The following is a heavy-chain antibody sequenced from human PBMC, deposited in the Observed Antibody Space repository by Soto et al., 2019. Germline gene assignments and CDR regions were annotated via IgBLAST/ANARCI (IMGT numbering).Heavy chain of an antibody. D-gene: IGHD1-1*01. V-gene: IGHV1-69*06. CDR3: ARGRGRDAYNFRD. CDR2: IIPMFDKT. Sequence: QVQLVQSGAEVKKPGSSVKVSCRASGGTFSSYVISWVRQAPGQGPEWMGGIIPMFDKTIYAQKFQGRVTITADKSTSTAYMELSSLRSEDTAVYYCARGRGRDAYNFRDWGQGTLVTVSS. J-gene: IGHJ4*02. CDR1: GGTFSSYV.